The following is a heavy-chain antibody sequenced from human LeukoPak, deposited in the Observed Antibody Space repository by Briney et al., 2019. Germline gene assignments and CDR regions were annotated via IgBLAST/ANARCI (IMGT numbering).Heavy chain of an antibody. CDR3: AREDGEAFDI. CDR1: GFTFSSYG. Sequence: PGGSLRLSCAASGFTFSSYGMHWVRQAPGKGLEWVAFIRYDGSNKYYADSVKGRFTISRDNARNSLYLQMNSLRAEDTAVYYCAREDGEAFDIWGQGTMVTVSS. CDR2: IRYDGSNK. D-gene: IGHD5-24*01. J-gene: IGHJ3*02. V-gene: IGHV3-30*02.